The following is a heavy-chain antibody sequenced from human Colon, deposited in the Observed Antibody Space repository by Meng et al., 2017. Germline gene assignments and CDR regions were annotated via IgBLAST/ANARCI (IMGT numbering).Heavy chain of an antibody. V-gene: IGHV4-34*01. CDR2: INHSGST. CDR1: GGSFSGYY. CDR3: ARRRWYSSGEI. J-gene: IGHJ3*02. D-gene: IGHD6-19*01. Sequence: SETLSLTCAVYGGSFSGYYWSWIRQPPGKGLEWIGEINHSGSTNYNPSLKSRVTISVDTSKNQFSLKLSSVTAADTAVYYCARRRWYSSGEIWGQETMVTVSS.